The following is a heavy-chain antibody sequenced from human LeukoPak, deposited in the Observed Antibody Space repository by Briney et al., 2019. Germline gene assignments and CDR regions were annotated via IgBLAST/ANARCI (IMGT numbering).Heavy chain of an antibody. J-gene: IGHJ4*02. CDR1: GFTFSSYE. CDR3: ARVVGYYDSSGYPYFDY. CDR2: ISSSGSTI. D-gene: IGHD3-22*01. Sequence: GGSLRLSCAASGFTFSSYEMNWVRQDPGKGLEWVSYISSSGSTIYYADSVKGRFTISRDNAKNSLYLQMNSLRAEDTAVYYCARVVGYYDSSGYPYFDYWGQGTLVTVSS. V-gene: IGHV3-48*03.